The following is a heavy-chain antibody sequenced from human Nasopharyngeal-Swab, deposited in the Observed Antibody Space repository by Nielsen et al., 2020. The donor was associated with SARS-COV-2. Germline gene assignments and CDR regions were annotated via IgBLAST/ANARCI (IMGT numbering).Heavy chain of an antibody. V-gene: IGHV1-46*01. Sequence: ASVQVSCTASGYTFRIYYMHWVRQAPGQGLEWMGLINPSGGQTTYAQKFQGRVTMTRDTSTSTVYMELSSLRSEDTAVYYCARDLDPATAGALDIWGQGTMVTVSS. CDR2: INPSGGQT. D-gene: IGHD2-2*01. CDR1: GYTFRIYY. CDR3: ARDLDPATAGALDI. J-gene: IGHJ3*02.